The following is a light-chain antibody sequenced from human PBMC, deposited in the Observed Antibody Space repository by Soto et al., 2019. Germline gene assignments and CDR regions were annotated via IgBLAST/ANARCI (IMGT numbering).Light chain of an antibody. J-gene: IGLJ2*01. CDR1: SSDIGAYNY. V-gene: IGLV2-8*01. CDR3: SSYAGSNNLV. Sequence: QSALTQPPSASGSPGQSVTISCTGTSSDIGAYNYVSWYQQHPGKAPKLIIFAVSQRPSGVPDRFSGSKSDNTASLTVSGLQAEDEADYYCSSYAGSNNLVFGGGTKLTVL. CDR2: AVS.